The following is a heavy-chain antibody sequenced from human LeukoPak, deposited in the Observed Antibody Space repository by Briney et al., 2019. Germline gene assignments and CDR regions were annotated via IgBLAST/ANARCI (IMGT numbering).Heavy chain of an antibody. CDR2: ITGSGDGT. CDR3: AKAGLVRGGALDS. Sequence: GGSLRLSCAPSGFTFSTYAMTWVRPAPGKGLEWGSSITGSGDGTSAADSVKGRFSIARDNSKDTLYLQMNSLRVEDTAVYYCAKAGLVRGGALDSWGQGTLVTVSS. V-gene: IGHV3-23*01. CDR1: GFTFSTYA. D-gene: IGHD4/OR15-4a*01. J-gene: IGHJ4*02.